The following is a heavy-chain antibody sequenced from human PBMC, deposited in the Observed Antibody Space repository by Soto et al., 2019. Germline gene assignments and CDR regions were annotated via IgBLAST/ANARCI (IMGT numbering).Heavy chain of an antibody. CDR3: ARALSGSWYGWFDP. D-gene: IGHD6-13*01. CDR1: GGSFSGYY. V-gene: IGHV4-34*01. CDR2: INHSGST. Sequence: SETLSLTCAVYGGSFSGYYWSWIRQPPGKGLEWIGEINHSGSTNYNPSLKSRVTISVDTSKNQFSLKLSSVTAADTAVYYCARALSGSWYGWFDPWGQGTLVTVSS. J-gene: IGHJ5*02.